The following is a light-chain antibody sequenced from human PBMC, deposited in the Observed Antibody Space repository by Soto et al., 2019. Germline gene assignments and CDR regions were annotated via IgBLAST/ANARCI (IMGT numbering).Light chain of an antibody. CDR2: DSS. Sequence: DIQMTQSPSSLSASVGDRVTIICQASQDINNYLNWYQQKPGKAPKLLIYDSSNLEIGVPSRFSGSGYGTRFSFTISSLQPEDSATYYCQQFDNLPFTFGQGTRLEIK. CDR3: QQFDNLPFT. J-gene: IGKJ5*01. CDR1: QDINNY. V-gene: IGKV1-33*01.